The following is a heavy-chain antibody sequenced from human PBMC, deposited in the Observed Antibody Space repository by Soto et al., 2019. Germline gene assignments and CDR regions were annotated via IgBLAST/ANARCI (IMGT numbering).Heavy chain of an antibody. J-gene: IGHJ4*02. Sequence: GGSLRLSCAASGFTFSSQWMHWVRQAPGKGLVWVSRINGDGSTTSYADSVKGRFTISRDNAKNTVYLQMNSLRAEDTAVYYCGSPYSGSWYCIDSWGQGTLVTVSS. CDR2: INGDGSTT. CDR1: GFTFSSQW. CDR3: GSPYSGSWYCIDS. D-gene: IGHD6-13*01. V-gene: IGHV3-74*01.